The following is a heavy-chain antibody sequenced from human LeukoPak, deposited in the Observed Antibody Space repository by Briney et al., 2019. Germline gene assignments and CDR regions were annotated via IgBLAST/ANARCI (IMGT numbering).Heavy chain of an antibody. CDR1: GFTFSSYA. Sequence: GGSLRLSCAASGFTFSSYAMSWVRQAPGKGLEWVSAISGSGGSTYYADSVKGRFTISRDNSKNTLYLQMNSLRAEDTAVYYCAKIDIVVVPAARYFDHWGQGTLVTVSS. J-gene: IGHJ4*02. CDR2: ISGSGGST. CDR3: AKIDIVVVPAARYFDH. D-gene: IGHD2-2*01. V-gene: IGHV3-23*01.